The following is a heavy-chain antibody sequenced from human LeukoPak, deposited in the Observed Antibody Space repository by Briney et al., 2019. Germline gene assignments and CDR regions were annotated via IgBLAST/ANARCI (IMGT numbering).Heavy chain of an antibody. D-gene: IGHD6-13*01. CDR3: ARDRSRAAAGTWFDY. J-gene: IGHJ4*02. Sequence: PGGSLRLSCAASGFTFSSYEMNWVRQAPGKGLEWVSYISSSGSTIYYADSVKVRFTISRDNAKISLYLQMNSLRAEDTAVYYCARDRSRAAAGTWFDYWGQGTLVTVSS. V-gene: IGHV3-48*03. CDR1: GFTFSSYE. CDR2: ISSSGSTI.